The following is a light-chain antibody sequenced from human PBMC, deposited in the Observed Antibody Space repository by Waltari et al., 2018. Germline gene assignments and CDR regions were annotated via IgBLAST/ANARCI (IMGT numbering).Light chain of an antibody. CDR3: QKYNSSPKM. V-gene: IGKV1-27*01. Sequence: EIQMTQSPSSLSASVGYRVTITCRTSQGINNYLAWYQQKLGKVPKLLIYAASTLQSGVPSRFSASGSGTDFTLTISNLQPEDVATYYCQKYNSSPKMFGQGTKVEIK. J-gene: IGKJ1*01. CDR2: AAS. CDR1: QGINNY.